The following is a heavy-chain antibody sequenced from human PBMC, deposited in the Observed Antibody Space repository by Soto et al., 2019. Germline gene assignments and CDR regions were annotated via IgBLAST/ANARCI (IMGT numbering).Heavy chain of an antibody. V-gene: IGHV4-34*01. CDR3: ARGGGSGSYYYFDY. Sequence: SETLSLTCAVYGGSFSGYYWSWIRQPPGKGLEWIGEINHSGSTNYNPSLKSRVTISVDTSKNQFSLKLSSVTAADTALYYCARGGGSGSYYYFDYWGQGTLVTVSS. D-gene: IGHD3-10*01. CDR1: GGSFSGYY. CDR2: INHSGST. J-gene: IGHJ4*02.